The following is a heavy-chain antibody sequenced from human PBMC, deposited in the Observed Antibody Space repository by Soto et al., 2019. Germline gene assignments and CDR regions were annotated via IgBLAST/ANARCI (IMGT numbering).Heavy chain of an antibody. CDR2: IYYSGST. D-gene: IGHD3-22*01. V-gene: IGHV4-61*01. CDR1: GGSVSSGTYY. Sequence: QVQLQESGPGLVKPSETLSLTCTVSGGSVSSGTYYWSWIRQPPGKGLEWIGYIYYSGSTNYNPPLKSRVTISVDTSKNQFSLKLSSVTAADTAVYYCARFYDSSGYRVDYWGQGTLVTVSS. CDR3: ARFYDSSGYRVDY. J-gene: IGHJ4*02.